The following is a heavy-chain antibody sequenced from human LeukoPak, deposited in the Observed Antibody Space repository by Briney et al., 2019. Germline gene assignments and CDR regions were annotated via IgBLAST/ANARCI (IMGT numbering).Heavy chain of an antibody. CDR1: GGSMNNYY. D-gene: IGHD4-17*01. Sequence: SETLSLACTVSGGSMNNYYWSWIRQPPGKGLEWIGYISYSGSTNYNPSLRSRVTISVDTSKNQFSLKLSTVTAADTALYYCARYDYGDCWFDPWGQGTLVTVSS. V-gene: IGHV4-59*01. CDR2: ISYSGST. CDR3: ARYDYGDCWFDP. J-gene: IGHJ5*02.